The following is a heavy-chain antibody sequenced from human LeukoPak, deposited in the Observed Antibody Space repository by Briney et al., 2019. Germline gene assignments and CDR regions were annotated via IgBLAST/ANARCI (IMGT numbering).Heavy chain of an antibody. CDR2: IWVNGINK. D-gene: IGHD2/OR15-2a*01. CDR1: GFMFSSYG. V-gene: IGHV3-33*01. Sequence: GGSLRLSCAASGFMFSSYGMHWVRQAPGKGLEWVAVIWVNGINKYYADSVRGRFTISRDNSKNTLYLEMNSLRAEDTAVYYCVSFYETYWGRGTLVTVSS. CDR3: VSFYETY. J-gene: IGHJ4*02.